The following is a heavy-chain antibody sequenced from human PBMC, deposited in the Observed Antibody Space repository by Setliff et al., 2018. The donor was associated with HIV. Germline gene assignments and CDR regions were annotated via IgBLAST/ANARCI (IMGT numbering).Heavy chain of an antibody. CDR2: IYTSGST. V-gene: IGHV4-4*08. CDR3: ARDGNNYYDSSGYSNWFDP. D-gene: IGHD3-22*01. Sequence: SETLSLTCAVYGGSFSDYYWNWIRQPPGKGLEWIGRIYTSGSTNYNPSLKSRVTISIDTSKNQFSLKLSSVTAADTAVYYCARDGNNYYDSSGYSNWFDPWGQGTLVTVSS. J-gene: IGHJ5*02. CDR1: GGSFSDYY.